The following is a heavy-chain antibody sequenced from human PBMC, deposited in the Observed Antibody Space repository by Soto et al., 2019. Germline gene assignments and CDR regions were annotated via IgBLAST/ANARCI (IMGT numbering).Heavy chain of an antibody. CDR2: IIPIFGTA. CDR1: GVTFSSYS. V-gene: IGHV1-69*13. J-gene: IGHJ4*02. CDR3: ARDGGRHSGGIDY. D-gene: IGHD1-26*01. Sequence: AVKVSCKASGVTFSSYSINWVLQAPGQGLEWMGEIIPIFGTANYAQKFQGRVTITADESTSTAYMELSSLRSEDTAVYYCARDGGRHSGGIDYWGQGTLVTVSS.